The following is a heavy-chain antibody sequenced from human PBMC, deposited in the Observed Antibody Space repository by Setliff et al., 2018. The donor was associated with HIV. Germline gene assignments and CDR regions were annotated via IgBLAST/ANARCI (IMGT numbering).Heavy chain of an antibody. Sequence: GGSLRLSCAASGFTFSNYDMNWVRQAPGKGLEWVANINYNGGSTYYADSVKGRFTISRDNSKNTVYLQMTSLRAEDTAVYYCARSPGMFDYWGQGTPVTVSS. CDR1: GFTFSNYD. CDR3: ARSPGMFDY. J-gene: IGHJ4*02. CDR2: INYNGGST. D-gene: IGHD1-1*01. V-gene: IGHV3-23*01.